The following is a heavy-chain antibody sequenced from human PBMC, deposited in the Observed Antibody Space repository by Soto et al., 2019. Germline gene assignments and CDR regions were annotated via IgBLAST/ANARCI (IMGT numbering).Heavy chain of an antibody. J-gene: IGHJ6*02. CDR1: GGSITNYY. Sequence: QVQLQESGPGLVKPSETLSLTCTVSGGSITNYYCSWFRQPPGKGLEWIGYIQYNGYSAYNLSLKSPVTISIDTPKTQFSLMVESVTATDTAVYYCARHGFGTLHGLVDVWGQGTTVIVSS. CDR3: ARHGFGTLHGLVDV. V-gene: IGHV4-59*08. CDR2: IQYNGYS. D-gene: IGHD3-10*01.